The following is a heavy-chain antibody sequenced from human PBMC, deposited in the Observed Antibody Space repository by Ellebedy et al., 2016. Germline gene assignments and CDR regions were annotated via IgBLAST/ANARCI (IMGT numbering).Heavy chain of an antibody. D-gene: IGHD3-10*01. V-gene: IGHV4-38-2*02. CDR2: IYHSGST. CDR1: GYSISSGYY. CDR3: ARDLVRGGIDY. Sequence: SETLSLTXTVSGYSISSGYYWGWIRQPPGKGLEWIGSIYHSGSTYYNPSLKSRVTISVDTSKNQFSLKLSSVTAADTALYYCARDLVRGGIDYWGQGTLVTVSS. J-gene: IGHJ4*02.